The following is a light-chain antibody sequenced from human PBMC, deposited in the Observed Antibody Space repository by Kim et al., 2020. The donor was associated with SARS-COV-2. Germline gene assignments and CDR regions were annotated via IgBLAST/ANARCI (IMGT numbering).Light chain of an antibody. CDR3: QQRSNWPLS. CDR1: QSIASF. CDR2: DAS. J-gene: IGKJ3*01. V-gene: IGKV3-11*01. Sequence: LSPGERATLSCRASQSIASFLAWYQQKPGQAPRLLIYDASNRATGIPARFSGSGSGTDFTLTINSLEPEDFAVYYCQQRSNWPLSFGPGTKVDFK.